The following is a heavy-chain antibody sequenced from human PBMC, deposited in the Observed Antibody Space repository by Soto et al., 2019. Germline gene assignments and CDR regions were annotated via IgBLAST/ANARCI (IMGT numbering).Heavy chain of an antibody. V-gene: IGHV4-4*07. J-gene: IGHJ6*02. CDR1: GGSISSYD. D-gene: IGHD2-2*01. Sequence: SSTLSLTWSVSGGSISSYDGSWILQPAGKGLEWIGRIYTSGSTNYNPSLKSRVTMSVDTSKNQFSLKLSSVTAADTAVYSCARSTGTRYGMDVWGQGTTVTVSS. CDR3: ARSTGTRYGMDV. CDR2: IYTSGST.